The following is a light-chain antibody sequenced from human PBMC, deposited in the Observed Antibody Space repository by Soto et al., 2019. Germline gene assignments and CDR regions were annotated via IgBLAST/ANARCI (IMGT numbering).Light chain of an antibody. CDR2: RNN. Sequence: QSVLTQPPSASGTPGQRVTISCSGSSSNIGRNYVYWYQQFPGTAPKLLIYRNNQRPSGVPDRFSGSKSGTSASLAISGLRSEDEADYHCAAWDDSLSGVVFGGGTKLTV. CDR3: AAWDDSLSGVV. CDR1: SSNIGRNY. V-gene: IGLV1-47*01. J-gene: IGLJ3*02.